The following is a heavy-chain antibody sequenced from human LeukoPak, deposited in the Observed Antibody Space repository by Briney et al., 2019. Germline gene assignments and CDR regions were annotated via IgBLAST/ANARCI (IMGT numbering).Heavy chain of an antibody. CDR2: INSDGSST. D-gene: IGHD3-3*01. Sequence: GGSLRLSCAASGFTYSSYWMRWVRQAPGKGLVWVGHINSDGSSTTYADSVKGRFTISRDNAKNTLYLQMNSLRADDTAVYYCARGLTIFGAVNDAFDIWGQGTMVTVSS. CDR3: ARGLTIFGAVNDAFDI. CDR1: GFTYSSYW. V-gene: IGHV3-74*01. J-gene: IGHJ3*02.